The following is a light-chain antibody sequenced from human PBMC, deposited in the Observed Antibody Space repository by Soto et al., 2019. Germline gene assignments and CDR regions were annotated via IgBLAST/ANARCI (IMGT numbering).Light chain of an antibody. CDR1: QSVSSN. V-gene: IGKV3-15*01. CDR3: QQYNNWPPCT. Sequence: TGSPGTLSLSPGERAKLSCRASQSVSSNHLAWYQQKPGQAPRLLIYGASTRATGIPARFSGSGSGTEFTLTISSLQSEDFAVYYWQQYNNWPPCTFGQGTKVDIK. J-gene: IGKJ1*01. CDR2: GAS.